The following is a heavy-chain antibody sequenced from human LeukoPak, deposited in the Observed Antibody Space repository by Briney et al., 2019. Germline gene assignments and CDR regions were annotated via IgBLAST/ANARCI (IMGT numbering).Heavy chain of an antibody. CDR1: GGSISSGGYY. V-gene: IGHV4-31*03. J-gene: IGHJ4*02. D-gene: IGHD6-6*01. Sequence: TLSLTCTVSGGSISSGGYYWSWIRQHPGKGLAWIGYIYYSGSTYYNPSLKSRVTISIDTSKNQFPLKLSSVTAADTAVYYCARVTQGSSSFFDYWGQGTLVTVSS. CDR2: IYYSGST. CDR3: ARVTQGSSSFFDY.